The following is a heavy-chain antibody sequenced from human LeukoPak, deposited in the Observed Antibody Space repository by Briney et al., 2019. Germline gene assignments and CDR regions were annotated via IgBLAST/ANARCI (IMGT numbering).Heavy chain of an antibody. CDR3: ARAYSERYGLGYYYMDV. D-gene: IGHD1-26*01. CDR1: GFTFSTYS. V-gene: IGHV3-21*01. CDR2: ISSSSSYI. Sequence: VGSLRLSCAASGFTFSTYSMNWVRQAPGKGLEWVSSISSSSSYIYYADSVKGRFTISRDNAKKSVYLQMNSLRAEDTAVYYCARAYSERYGLGYYYMDVWGKGTTVTISS. J-gene: IGHJ6*03.